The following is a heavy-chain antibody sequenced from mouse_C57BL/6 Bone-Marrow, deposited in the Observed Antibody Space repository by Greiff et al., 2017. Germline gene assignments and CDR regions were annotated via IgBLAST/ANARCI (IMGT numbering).Heavy chain of an antibody. V-gene: IGHV14-4*01. CDR2: IDPENGDT. Sequence: VQLQQSGAELVRPGASVKLSCTASGFNIKDDYMHWVKQRPEQGLEWIGWIDPENGDTEYASKFQGKATITADTSSNTAYLQLSSLTSEDTAVYYCTTDTTVVAPAYWGRGTLVTVSA. CDR3: TTDTTVVAPAY. J-gene: IGHJ3*01. D-gene: IGHD1-1*01. CDR1: GFNIKDDY.